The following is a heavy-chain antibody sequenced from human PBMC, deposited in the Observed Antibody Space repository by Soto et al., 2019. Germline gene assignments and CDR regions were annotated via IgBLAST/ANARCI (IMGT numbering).Heavy chain of an antibody. CDR1: GYTFTGYY. V-gene: IGHV1-2*04. J-gene: IGHJ3*02. Sequence: ASVKVSCKASGYTFTGYYMHWVRQAPGQGLEWMGWINPNSGGTNYAQKFQGWVTMTRDTSISTAYMELSRLRSDDTAVYYCARDGRYCSSTSCYNDAFDIWGQGTMVTVS. CDR3: ARDGRYCSSTSCYNDAFDI. D-gene: IGHD2-2*02. CDR2: INPNSGGT.